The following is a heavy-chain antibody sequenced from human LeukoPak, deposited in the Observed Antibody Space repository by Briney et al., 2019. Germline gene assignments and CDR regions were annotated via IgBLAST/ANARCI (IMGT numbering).Heavy chain of an antibody. J-gene: IGHJ3*02. V-gene: IGHV1-69*05. CDR3: ARAQPAAKGDAFDI. CDR2: IIPIFGTA. CDR1: GYTFTSYG. Sequence: SVKVSCKASGYTFTSYGISWVRQAPGQGLEWMGGIIPIFGTANYAQKFQGRVTITTDESTSTAYMELSSLRSEDTAVYYCARAQPAAKGDAFDIWGQGTMVTVSS. D-gene: IGHD2-2*01.